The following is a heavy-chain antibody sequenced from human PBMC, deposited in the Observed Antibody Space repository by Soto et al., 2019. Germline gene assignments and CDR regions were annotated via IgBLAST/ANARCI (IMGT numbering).Heavy chain of an antibody. CDR3: ASVRRYCGGGSCYRGFDY. J-gene: IGHJ4*02. V-gene: IGHV1-46*03. CDR2: INPSGGST. D-gene: IGHD2-15*01. CDR1: GYTFTSYY. Sequence: QVQLVQSGAEVKKPGASVKVSCKASGYTFTSYYMHWVRQAPGQGLEWLGIINPSGGSTCYAQKFQRRVIMPREMSTSTVYMELSSVSSEDTAVYYCASVRRYCGGGSCYRGFDYWGQGTLVMFSS.